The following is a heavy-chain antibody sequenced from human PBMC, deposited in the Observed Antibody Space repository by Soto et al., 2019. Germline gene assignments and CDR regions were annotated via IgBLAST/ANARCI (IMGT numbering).Heavy chain of an antibody. CDR1: GYTFTSYD. Sequence: ASVKVSCKASGYTFTSYDINCVRQATGQGLEWMGWMNPNSGNTGYAKKFQGRVTMTRNTSISTAYMELSSLRSEDTAVYYCARRRIQYGMDVGGQGTTVTVSS. CDR2: MNPNSGNT. J-gene: IGHJ6*02. D-gene: IGHD2-15*01. V-gene: IGHV1-8*01. CDR3: ARRRIQYGMDV.